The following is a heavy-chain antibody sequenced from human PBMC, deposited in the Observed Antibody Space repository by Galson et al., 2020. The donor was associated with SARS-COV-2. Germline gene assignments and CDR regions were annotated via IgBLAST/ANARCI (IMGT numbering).Heavy chain of an antibody. V-gene: IGHV4-4*07. J-gene: IGHJ4*02. CDR1: GASISTYH. CDR2: IYTSGIT. D-gene: IGHD6-19*01. CDR3: AREYSQQWLVRGEFDS. Sequence: SQTLSLTCTVSGASISTYHWRWIRQPAGKGLEWIGRIYTSGITNYNPSLKSRVTMSLDTSKNQFSLKLTSVTAADTAIYYCAREYSQQWLVRGEFDSWGQGTLVTVSS.